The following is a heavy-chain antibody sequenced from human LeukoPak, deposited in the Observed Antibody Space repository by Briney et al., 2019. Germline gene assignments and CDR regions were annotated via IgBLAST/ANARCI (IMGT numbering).Heavy chain of an antibody. D-gene: IGHD2-8*01. CDR3: ARREMVYATTTEYYFDY. CDR1: GYTFTGYY. Sequence: ASVKVSCKASGYTFTGYYMHWVRQAPGRGLEWMGRINPNSGGTNYAQKFQGRVTMTRDTSISTAYMELSRLRSDDTAVYYCARREMVYATTTEYYFDYWGQGTLVTVSS. J-gene: IGHJ4*02. CDR2: INPNSGGT. V-gene: IGHV1-2*06.